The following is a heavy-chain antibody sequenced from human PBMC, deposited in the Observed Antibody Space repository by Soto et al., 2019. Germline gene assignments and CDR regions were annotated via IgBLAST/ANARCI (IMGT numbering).Heavy chain of an antibody. CDR2: ISYDGSNK. CDR3: ARDKMVTANYYYYGMDV. J-gene: IGHJ6*02. V-gene: IGHV3-30-3*01. Sequence: GGSLRLSCAASGFTFSSYAMHWVRQAPGKGLEWVAVISYDGSNKYYADSVKGRFTISRDNSKNTLYLQMNSLRAEDTAVYYCARDKMVTANYYYYGMDVWGQGTTVTVYS. D-gene: IGHD2-21*02. CDR1: GFTFSSYA.